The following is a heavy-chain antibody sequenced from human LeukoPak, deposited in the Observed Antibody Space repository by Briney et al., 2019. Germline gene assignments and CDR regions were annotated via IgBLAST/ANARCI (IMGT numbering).Heavy chain of an antibody. D-gene: IGHD3-22*01. CDR2: IWYDGSNK. CDR3: ARDNSPKPTHTRIVLSSGQDY. V-gene: IGHV3-33*01. J-gene: IGHJ4*02. Sequence: PGRSLRLSCAASGFTFSSYGMHWVRQAPGKGLEWMAVIWYDGSNKYYADSVKGRFTISRDNSKNTLYLQMNSLRAEDTAVYYCARDNSPKPTHTRIVLSSGQDYWGQGTLVTVSS. CDR1: GFTFSSYG.